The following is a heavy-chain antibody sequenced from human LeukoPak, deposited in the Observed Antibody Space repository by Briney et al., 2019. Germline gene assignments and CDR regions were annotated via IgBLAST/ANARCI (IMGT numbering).Heavy chain of an antibody. D-gene: IGHD6-19*01. Sequence: SETLSLTCAVYGGSFSGYYWSWIRQPPGKGLEWIGEIIHSGYTNYNPSLETRVTISVDTSKNQFSLKLTSVTAADTALYYCARGLKYSSGHEGLDYWGQGILVTVSS. CDR3: ARGLKYSSGHEGLDY. J-gene: IGHJ4*02. V-gene: IGHV4-34*01. CDR2: IIHSGYT. CDR1: GGSFSGYY.